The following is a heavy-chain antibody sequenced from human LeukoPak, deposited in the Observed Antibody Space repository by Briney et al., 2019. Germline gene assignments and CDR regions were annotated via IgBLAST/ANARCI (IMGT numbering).Heavy chain of an antibody. CDR1: GYTFTSYD. V-gene: IGHV1-8*01. J-gene: IGHJ4*02. CDR2: MNPNSGNT. CDR3: ARGRYGSGSYYRDY. D-gene: IGHD3-10*01. Sequence: ASVKVSCEASGYTFTSYDINWVRQATGQGLEWMGWMNPNSGNTGYAQKFQGRVTMTRNTSISTAYMELSSLRSEDTAVYYCARGRYGSGSYYRDYWGQGTLVTVSS.